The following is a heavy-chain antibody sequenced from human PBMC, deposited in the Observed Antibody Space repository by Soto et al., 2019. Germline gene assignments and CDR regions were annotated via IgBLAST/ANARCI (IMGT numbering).Heavy chain of an antibody. CDR3: ATPLPDIVVVPAATDAFDI. V-gene: IGHV1-24*01. D-gene: IGHD2-2*01. CDR2: FDPEDGET. CDR1: GYTLTELS. Sequence: ASVQVSCKVSGYTLTELSMHWVRQAPGKGLEWMGGFDPEDGETIYAQKFQGRVTMTEDTSTDTAYMELSSLRSEDTAVYYCATPLPDIVVVPAATDAFDIWGQGTMVTVSS. J-gene: IGHJ3*02.